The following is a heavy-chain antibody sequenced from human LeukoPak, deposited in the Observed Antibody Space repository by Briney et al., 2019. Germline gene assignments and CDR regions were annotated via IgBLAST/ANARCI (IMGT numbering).Heavy chain of an antibody. J-gene: IGHJ6*03. CDR2: IIPIFGTA. V-gene: IGHV1-69*13. D-gene: IGHD4/OR15-4a*01. CDR1: GGTFSSYA. CDR3: ARPLSVPTLGYYYYYYMDV. Sequence: SVKVSCKASGGTFSSYAISWVRQAPGQGLEWMGGIIPIFGTANYAQKFQGRVTITADESTSTAYMELSSLRSEDTAVYYCARPLSVPTLGYYYYYYMDVWGKGTTVTVSS.